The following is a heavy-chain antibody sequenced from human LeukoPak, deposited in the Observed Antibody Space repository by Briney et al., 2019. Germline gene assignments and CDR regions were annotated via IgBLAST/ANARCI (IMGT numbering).Heavy chain of an antibody. J-gene: IGHJ4*02. V-gene: IGHV3-23*01. CDR1: GFTFSSYS. CDR3: AKDKLLGSGYYYVVSYFDY. Sequence: GGSLRLSCAASGFTFSSYSMNWVRQAPGKGLESVSAISGSGGSTYYADSVKGRFTISRDNSKNTLYLQMNSLRAEDTAVYYCAKDKLLGSGYYYVVSYFDYWGQGTLVTVSS. CDR2: ISGSGGST. D-gene: IGHD3-22*01.